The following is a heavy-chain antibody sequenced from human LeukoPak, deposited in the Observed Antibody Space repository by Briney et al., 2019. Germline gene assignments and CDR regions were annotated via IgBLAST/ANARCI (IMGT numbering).Heavy chain of an antibody. V-gene: IGHV1-69*02. CDR1: GGTFSSYT. CDR3: ARAPYSGSYFSTDYFDY. CDR2: IIHILGIA. J-gene: IGHJ4*02. D-gene: IGHD1-26*01. Sequence: EASVKVSCKASGGTFSSYTISWVRQAPGQGLEWMGRIIHILGIANYAQKFQGRVTITADKSTSTAYMELSSLRSEDTAVYYCARAPYSGSYFSTDYFDYWGQGTLVTVSS.